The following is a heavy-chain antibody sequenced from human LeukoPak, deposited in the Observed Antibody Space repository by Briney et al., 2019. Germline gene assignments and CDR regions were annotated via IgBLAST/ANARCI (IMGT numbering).Heavy chain of an antibody. CDR2: ISYDGSNK. Sequence: PGGSLRLSCAASGFTFSSYAMHWVRQAPGKGLEWVAVISYDGSNKYYADFVKGRFTISRDNSKNTLYLQMNSLRAEDTAVYYCAREGVVDAFDIWGQGTMVTVSS. V-gene: IGHV3-30-3*01. CDR1: GFTFSSYA. CDR3: AREGVVDAFDI. J-gene: IGHJ3*02. D-gene: IGHD3-3*01.